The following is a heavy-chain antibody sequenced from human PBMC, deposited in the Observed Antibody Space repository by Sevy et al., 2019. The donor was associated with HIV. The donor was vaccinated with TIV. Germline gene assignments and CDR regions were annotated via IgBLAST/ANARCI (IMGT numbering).Heavy chain of an antibody. Sequence: SETLSLTCAVYGGSFSGYYWSWIRQPPGKGLEWIGEINHSGSTNYNPSLKSRVTISVDTSKNQFSLRLGSVTAADTAVYYCARSVVVTAILSGSGSYYFDYWGQGTLVTVSS. V-gene: IGHV4-34*01. CDR1: GGSFSGYY. CDR3: ARSVVVTAILSGSGSYYFDY. J-gene: IGHJ4*02. D-gene: IGHD2-21*02. CDR2: INHSGST.